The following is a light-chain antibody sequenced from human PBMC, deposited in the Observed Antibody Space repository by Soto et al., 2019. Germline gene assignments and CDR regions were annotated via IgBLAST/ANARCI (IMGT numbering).Light chain of an antibody. CDR2: VNSDGSH. J-gene: IGLJ3*02. CDR3: QTWGTGIRV. Sequence: QLVLTQSPSASASLGASVKLTCILSSGHSSYAIAWHQQQPEKGPRYLMRVNSDGSHSKGDGIPTRFSGSSSGAERYLTISSLQSEDEADYYCQTWGTGIRVFGGGTKLTVL. CDR1: SGHSSYA. V-gene: IGLV4-69*01.